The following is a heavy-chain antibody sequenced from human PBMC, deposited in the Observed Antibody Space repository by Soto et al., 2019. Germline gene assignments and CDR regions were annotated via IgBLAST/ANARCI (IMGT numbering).Heavy chain of an antibody. CDR1: GGTFSSYA. Sequence: QVQLVQSGAEVKKPGSSVKVSCKASGGTFSSYAISWVRQAPGQGLEWMGGIIPIFGTANYAQKFQGRVTITADESTSTAYLELSSLRSEDTAVYYCACTYSSSWEKDYIWFDPWGQGTLVTVSS. CDR2: IIPIFGTA. V-gene: IGHV1-69*01. CDR3: ACTYSSSWEKDYIWFDP. D-gene: IGHD6-13*01. J-gene: IGHJ5*02.